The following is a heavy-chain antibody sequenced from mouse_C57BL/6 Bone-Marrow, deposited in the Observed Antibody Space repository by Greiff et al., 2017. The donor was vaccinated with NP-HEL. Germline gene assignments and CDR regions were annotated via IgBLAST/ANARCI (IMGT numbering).Heavy chain of an antibody. J-gene: IGHJ4*01. D-gene: IGHD1-1*01. CDR2: INPNNGGT. V-gene: IGHV1-26*01. CDR1: GYTFTDYY. Sequence: EVQLQQSGPELVKPGASVKISCKASGYTFTDYYMNWVKQSHGKSLEWIGDINPNNGGTSYNQKFKGKATLTVDKSSSTAYMELRSLTSEDSAVYYCARGGYYGSSYVYYAMDDWGQGTSVTVSS. CDR3: ARGGYYGSSYVYYAMDD.